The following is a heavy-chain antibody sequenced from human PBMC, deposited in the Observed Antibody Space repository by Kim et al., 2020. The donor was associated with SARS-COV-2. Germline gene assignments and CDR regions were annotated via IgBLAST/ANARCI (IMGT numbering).Heavy chain of an antibody. CDR2: MNPNSGNT. J-gene: IGHJ6*02. D-gene: IGHD6-19*01. CDR3: ASLSHQQWLVKGMDV. Sequence: ASVKVSCKASGYTFTSYDINWVRQATGQGLEWMGWMNPNSGNTGYAQKFQGRVTMTRNTSISTAYMELSSLRSEDTAVYYCASLSHQQWLVKGMDVWGQGTTVTVSS. V-gene: IGHV1-8*01. CDR1: GYTFTSYD.